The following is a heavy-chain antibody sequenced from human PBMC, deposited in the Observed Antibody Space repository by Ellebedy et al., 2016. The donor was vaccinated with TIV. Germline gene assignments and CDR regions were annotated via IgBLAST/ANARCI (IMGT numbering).Heavy chain of an antibody. V-gene: IGHV4-39*01. CDR1: GGSISSSSYY. Sequence: MPSETLSLTCTVSGGSISSSSYYWGWIRQPPGKGLEWIGSISYGGSAYYNPPLKSRVTISVDTSQNQFSLKLSSVTAADTAVYNCARHPLEWLVGPMYFDYWGQGTLVTVSS. J-gene: IGHJ4*02. CDR2: ISYGGSA. D-gene: IGHD6-19*01. CDR3: ARHPLEWLVGPMYFDY.